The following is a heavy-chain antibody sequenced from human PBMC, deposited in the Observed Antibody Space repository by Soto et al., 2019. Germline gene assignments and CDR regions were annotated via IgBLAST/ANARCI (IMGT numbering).Heavy chain of an antibody. Sequence: QVQLAQSGAEVKKPGASVKVSCTASGYTFTSYAIHWLRQAPGQRLEWMGWINAGNGNTKFSKKFQNRVNLTSDTSASTAYMELSSLKSEDTAVYYCAGDRATSYYDPSFDYWGQGTLVAVSS. CDR1: GYTFTSYA. J-gene: IGHJ4*02. CDR2: INAGNGNT. CDR3: AGDRATSYYDPSFDY. V-gene: IGHV1-3*01. D-gene: IGHD3-3*01.